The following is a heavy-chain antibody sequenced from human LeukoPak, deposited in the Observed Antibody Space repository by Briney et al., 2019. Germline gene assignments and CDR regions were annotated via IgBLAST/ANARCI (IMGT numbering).Heavy chain of an antibody. D-gene: IGHD1-26*01. CDR2: ISSNGGST. J-gene: IGHJ4*02. V-gene: IGHV3-64*01. Sequence: GGSLRLSCAASGFTFSSYAMHWVRQAPGKGLEYVSAISSNGGSTYYANSVKGRFTISRDNSKNTLYLQMGSLRGEYMAVYYYARSSTTNCYDFWGRGTLVTVSS. CDR1: GFTFSSYA. CDR3: ARSSTTNCYDF.